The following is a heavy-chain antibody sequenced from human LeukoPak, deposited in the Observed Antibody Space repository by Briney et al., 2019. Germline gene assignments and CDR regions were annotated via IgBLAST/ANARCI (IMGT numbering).Heavy chain of an antibody. V-gene: IGHV5-51*01. J-gene: IGHJ4*02. Sequence: GEDLNTSFQGFGYHFTNYWIGWGRERPGKREEWMAIIYPGDTNTRNSLSFHGRVTISADKSISTAFLQWSILEASDTAMYYCAIHNFCGDPCAGDYYFDYWGQGNMVTVSS. CDR1: GYHFTNYW. CDR3: AIHNFCGDPCAGDYYFDY. D-gene: IGHD2-21*01. CDR2: IYPGDTNT.